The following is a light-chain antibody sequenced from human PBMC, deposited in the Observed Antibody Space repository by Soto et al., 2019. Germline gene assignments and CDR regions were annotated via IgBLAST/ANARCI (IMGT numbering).Light chain of an antibody. CDR1: QSVSNN. V-gene: IGKV3-15*01. J-gene: IGKJ5*01. CDR3: QQLNYWPRIT. CDR2: GAY. Sequence: EIVLTQSPCTLSLSPGERATLSCRASQSVSNNYLACYQQRPGQAPRLLVYGAYTRASGIPPRFSGSGSGTDFTLTISSLQSEDFAVYYCQQLNYWPRITFAQGTRLEIK.